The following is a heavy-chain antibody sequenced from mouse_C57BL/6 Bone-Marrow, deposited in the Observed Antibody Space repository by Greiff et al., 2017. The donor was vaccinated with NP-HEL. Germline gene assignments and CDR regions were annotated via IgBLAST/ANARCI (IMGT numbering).Heavy chain of an antibody. CDR1: GFSLTSYG. V-gene: IGHV2-2*01. CDR2: IWSGGST. Sequence: VQLQQSGPGLVQPSQSLSITCTVSGFSLTSYGVHWVRQSPGKGLEWLGVIWSGGSTDYNAAFISRLSISKDNSKSQVFFKMNSLQADDTAIYYCATYYYGSSHWYFDVWGTGTTVTVSS. D-gene: IGHD1-1*01. CDR3: ATYYYGSSHWYFDV. J-gene: IGHJ1*03.